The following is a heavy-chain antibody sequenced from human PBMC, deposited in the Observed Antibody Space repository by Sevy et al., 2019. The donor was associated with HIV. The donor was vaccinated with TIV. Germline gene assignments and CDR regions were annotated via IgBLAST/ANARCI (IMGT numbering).Heavy chain of an antibody. D-gene: IGHD3-3*01. Sequence: SETLSLTCTVSGGSISSGGYYWSWIRQHPGKGLEWIGYIYYSGSTYYNPSLKSRVTISVDTSKNQFSLKLSSVTAADTAVYYCERFLEWSVGGYFDYRGQGTLVTVSS. J-gene: IGHJ4*02. CDR2: IYYSGST. V-gene: IGHV4-31*03. CDR1: GGSISSGGYY. CDR3: ERFLEWSVGGYFDY.